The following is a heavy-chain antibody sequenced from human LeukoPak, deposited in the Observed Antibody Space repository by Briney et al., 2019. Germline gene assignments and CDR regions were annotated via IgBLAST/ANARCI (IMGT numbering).Heavy chain of an antibody. D-gene: IGHD4-17*01. V-gene: IGHV4-59*08. CDR2: IYNSGTT. Sequence: SETLSLNCTISGGSISNYYWSWVRQSPGKGLEWIAYIYNSGTTNYNPSLKSRVTISADTAKNQFSLKVSFVTAADTAVYYCARHRGTDYDDTLDIWGQGTLVTVSS. J-gene: IGHJ3*02. CDR3: ARHRGTDYDDTLDI. CDR1: GGSISNYY.